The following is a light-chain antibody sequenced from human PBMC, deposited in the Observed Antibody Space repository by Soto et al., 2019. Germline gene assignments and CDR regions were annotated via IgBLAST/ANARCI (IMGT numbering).Light chain of an antibody. J-gene: IGKJ1*01. V-gene: IGKV1-8*01. Sequence: IRITHSPSSLSASTGDRVTITCQWSQGISSYLAWYQQKPGKAPKLLIYAASTLQSGVPSRFSGSGSGTDFTLTISCLQSEDFATYYCQQYYSYPWTVGQGTKLDIK. CDR3: QQYYSYPWT. CDR1: QGISSY. CDR2: AAS.